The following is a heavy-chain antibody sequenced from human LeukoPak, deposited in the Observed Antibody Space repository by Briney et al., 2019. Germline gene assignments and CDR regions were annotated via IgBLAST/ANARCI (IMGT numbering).Heavy chain of an antibody. Sequence: ASVKVSCKASGATFTSYAISWVRQAPGQGLEWMGRIIPIFGIANYAQKFQGRVTITADKSTSTAYMELSGLRSEDTAVYYCARDPRLDYYDSSGYYRDKASDYYYYGMDVWGQGTTVTVSS. V-gene: IGHV1-69*04. J-gene: IGHJ6*02. CDR3: ARDPRLDYYDSSGYYRDKASDYYYYGMDV. CDR2: IIPIFGIA. CDR1: GATFTSYA. D-gene: IGHD3-22*01.